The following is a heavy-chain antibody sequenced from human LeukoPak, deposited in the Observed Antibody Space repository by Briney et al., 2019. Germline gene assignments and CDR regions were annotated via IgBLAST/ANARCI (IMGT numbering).Heavy chain of an antibody. J-gene: IGHJ4*02. Sequence: GGSLRLSCAASGFTFSSYAMHWVRQAPGKGLEWVAVISYDGSNKYYADSVKGRFTISRDNSKNTLYLQMNSLRAEDTAVYYCAREAPYSFDYWGQGTLVTVSS. V-gene: IGHV3-30*04. CDR2: ISYDGSNK. CDR3: AREAPYSFDY. CDR1: GFTFSSYA.